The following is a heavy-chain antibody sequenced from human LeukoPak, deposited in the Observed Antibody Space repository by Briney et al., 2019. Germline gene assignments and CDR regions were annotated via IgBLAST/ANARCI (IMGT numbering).Heavy chain of an antibody. CDR1: RASISGYY. V-gene: IGHV4-59*01. D-gene: IGHD2-15*01. CDR3: ARGRGGGGTSNNWFDP. CDR2: IYYTGNT. Sequence: PSETLSLTCSVSRASISGYYWSWIRQPPGKGLDYIGYIYYTGNTNYNPSLKSRVTISVDTSKNQFSLKLSAVTAADTAVYYCARGRGGGGTSNNWFDPWGQGTHVIVSS. J-gene: IGHJ5*02.